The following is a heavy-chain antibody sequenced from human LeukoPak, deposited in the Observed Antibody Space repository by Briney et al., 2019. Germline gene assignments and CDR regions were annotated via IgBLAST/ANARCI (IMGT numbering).Heavy chain of an antibody. V-gene: IGHV4-59*01. D-gene: IGHD3-10*01. CDR1: GGSMNNYY. CDR2: ISYSGST. Sequence: PSETLSLTCTVSGGSMNNYYWSWVRQSPEKGLEWMGYISYSGSTNSNPSLRSRVTISLDTSKNQFSLKLTSVTAADTAVYYCASQKLLWFGELSYFDYWGQGTLVTVSS. J-gene: IGHJ4*02. CDR3: ASQKLLWFGELSYFDY.